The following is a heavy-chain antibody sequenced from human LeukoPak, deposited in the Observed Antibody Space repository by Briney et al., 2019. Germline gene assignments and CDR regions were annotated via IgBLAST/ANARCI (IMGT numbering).Heavy chain of an antibody. V-gene: IGHV3-23*01. CDR3: ARVRLYTSGNYYSDS. Sequence: ETLSLTCTVSGYSISSGYYWGWIRQPPGKGLEWVSGIGSGSGGRTYYADSVKGRFSISRDNSKNTLYLQMNSLRAEDTAVYYCARVRLYTSGNYYSDSWGQGTLVTVSS. J-gene: IGHJ4*02. CDR1: GYSISSGYY. D-gene: IGHD3-10*01. CDR2: IGSGSGGRT.